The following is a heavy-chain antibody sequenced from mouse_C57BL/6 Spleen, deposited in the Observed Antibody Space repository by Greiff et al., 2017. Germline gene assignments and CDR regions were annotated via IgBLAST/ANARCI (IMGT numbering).Heavy chain of an antibody. J-gene: IGHJ4*01. CDR3: TSPLFASRELYYAMDY. D-gene: IGHD1-1*01. Sequence: EVQLQQSGTVLARPGASVKMSCKTSGYTFTSYWMHWVKQRPGQGLEWIGAIYPGNSDTSYNQKFKGKAKLTAVTSASTAYMELSSLTNEDSAVYYCTSPLFASRELYYAMDYWGQGTSVTVSS. CDR1: GYTFTSYW. CDR2: IYPGNSDT. V-gene: IGHV1-5*01.